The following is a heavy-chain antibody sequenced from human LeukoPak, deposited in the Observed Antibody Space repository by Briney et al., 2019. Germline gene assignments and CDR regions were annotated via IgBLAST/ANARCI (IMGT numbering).Heavy chain of an antibody. Sequence: GGSLRLSCAASGFTFHNYSLDWVRQAPGKGLEWVSSISSSDLYIYYADSVKGRFTISGDSAKNSLYLQMNNLRAEDTAVYYCARFGGGDWYYYYMDVWGKGTTVTVSS. J-gene: IGHJ6*03. CDR3: ARFGGGDWYYYYMDV. D-gene: IGHD2-21*01. V-gene: IGHV3-21*01. CDR1: GFTFHNYS. CDR2: ISSSDLYI.